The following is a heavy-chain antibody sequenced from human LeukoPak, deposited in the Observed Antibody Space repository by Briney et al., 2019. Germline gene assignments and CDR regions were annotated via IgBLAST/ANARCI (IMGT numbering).Heavy chain of an antibody. CDR3: ARNDSSGYYSV. D-gene: IGHD3-22*01. J-gene: IGHJ4*02. V-gene: IGHV3-23*01. CDR1: GFTFSSYA. Sequence: PGGSLRLSCAASGFTFSSYALTWVRQAPGKGLEWVSTISSSGVSTNYADSVKGRFTISRDNFKNTLYLQMNSLRAEDTAIYYCARNDSSGYYSVWGQGTLATVSS. CDR2: ISSSGVST.